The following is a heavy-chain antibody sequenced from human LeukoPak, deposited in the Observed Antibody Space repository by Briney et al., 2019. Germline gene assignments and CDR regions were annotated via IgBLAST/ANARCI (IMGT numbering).Heavy chain of an antibody. Sequence: GGSLRLSCAASGFTFSGSAMHWVRQASGKGLEWVGRIRSKANSYATAYAASVKGRFTISRDDSKNTAYLQMNSLRAEDTAVYYCARDLNSGSYYYFDYWGQGTLVTVSS. J-gene: IGHJ4*02. CDR1: GFTFSGSA. CDR3: ARDLNSGSYYYFDY. V-gene: IGHV3-73*01. D-gene: IGHD1-26*01. CDR2: IRSKANSYAT.